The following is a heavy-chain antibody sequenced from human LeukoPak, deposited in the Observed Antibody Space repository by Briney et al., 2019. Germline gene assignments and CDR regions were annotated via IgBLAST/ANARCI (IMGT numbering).Heavy chain of an antibody. CDR1: GFTFSSYS. Sequence: KPGGSLRLSCAASGFTFSSYSMNWVRQPPGKGLEWIGYIYYSGSTYYNPSLKSRITMSVDTSKNHFSLKLTSVTAADTAVYYCARGRGQWGNWFDPWGQGTLVTVSS. J-gene: IGHJ5*02. D-gene: IGHD3-16*01. CDR3: ARGRGQWGNWFDP. CDR2: IYYSGST. V-gene: IGHV4-59*04.